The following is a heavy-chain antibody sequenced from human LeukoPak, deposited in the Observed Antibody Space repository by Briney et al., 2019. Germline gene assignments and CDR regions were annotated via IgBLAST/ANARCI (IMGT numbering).Heavy chain of an antibody. V-gene: IGHV1-2*02. J-gene: IGHJ4*02. CDR2: INPNSGGT. D-gene: IGHD1-7*01. CDR1: GYTFTGYY. Sequence: GASVKVSCKASGYTFTGYYMHWVRQAPGQGLEWMGWINPNSGGTNYAQKFQGRVTMTTDTSTSTAYMELRSLRSDDTAVYYCARVWGITGTTSAKPFDYWGQGTLVTVSS. CDR3: ARVWGITGTTSAKPFDY.